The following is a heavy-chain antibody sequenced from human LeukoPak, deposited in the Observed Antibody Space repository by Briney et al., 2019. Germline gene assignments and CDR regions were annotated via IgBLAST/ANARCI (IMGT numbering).Heavy chain of an antibody. J-gene: IGHJ4*02. CDR2: IIPDRGGT. V-gene: IGHV1-2*02. D-gene: IGHD4-17*01. CDR1: GGTFSGYA. Sequence: GSPKVSCKASGGTFSGYAISWVPPAPGQGLEWRGWIIPDRGGTNYAQKLQGTVSMSRETSISTAYMELSRLRSDDTAVYYCARVSSYGDGTELHYRGQGTLVTVSS. CDR3: ARVSSYGDGTELHY.